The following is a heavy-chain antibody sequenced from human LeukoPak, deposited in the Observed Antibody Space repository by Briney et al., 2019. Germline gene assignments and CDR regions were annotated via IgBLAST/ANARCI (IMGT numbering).Heavy chain of an antibody. V-gene: IGHV3-23*01. D-gene: IGHD3-9*01. CDR2: ITGGGSGI. J-gene: IGHJ4*02. CDR3: AKWGDYDVLTGYYVSDY. CDR1: GFTFSNYA. Sequence: PGGALRLSCTASGFTFSNYAMSWVRPAEGSVLEWVSPITGGGSGIYYADSMKSRFTISRDNSKNTLYLQINSLRAEDTAVYYCAKWGDYDVLTGYYVSDYWGQGTLVTVSS.